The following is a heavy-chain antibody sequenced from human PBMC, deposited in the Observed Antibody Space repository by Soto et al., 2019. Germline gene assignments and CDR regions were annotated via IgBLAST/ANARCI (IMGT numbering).Heavy chain of an antibody. CDR2: INPNSGGT. CDR3: AREGYCSGGSCYAWFDP. Sequence: QVQLVQSGAEVKKPGASVKVSCKASGYTFTGYYMHWVRQAPGQGLEWMGWINPNSGGTNYAQKFQGRVTMTRDTSISTAYMELSRLRSDDTAVYYCAREGYCSGGSCYAWFDPWGQGTLVTVSS. J-gene: IGHJ5*02. V-gene: IGHV1-2*02. D-gene: IGHD2-15*01. CDR1: GYTFTGYY.